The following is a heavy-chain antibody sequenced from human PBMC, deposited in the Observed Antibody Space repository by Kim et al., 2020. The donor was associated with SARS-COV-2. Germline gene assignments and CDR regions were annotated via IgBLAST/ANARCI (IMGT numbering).Heavy chain of an antibody. CDR3: ARDCIVVLVDSPYETFLI. V-gene: IGHV4-4*07. D-gene: IGHD3-22*01. Sequence: SETLSLTCKVSGGSISDYYWSWIRQSAGKGLEWIGRVHASGTSGSTNYNPSLKSRVTMSVDTSKNQISLKMTSVTAADTAVYYCARDCIVVLVDSPYETFLIWGQGT. CDR2: VHASGTSGST. J-gene: IGHJ3*02. CDR1: GGSISDYY.